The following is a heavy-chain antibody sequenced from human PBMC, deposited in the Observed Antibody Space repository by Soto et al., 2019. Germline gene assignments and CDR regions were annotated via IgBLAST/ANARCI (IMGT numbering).Heavy chain of an antibody. J-gene: IGHJ5*02. CDR2: TYYRSKWYN. D-gene: IGHD6-19*01. V-gene: IGHV6-1*01. Sequence: SQTLSLTCAISGDSVSSNSAAWTWIRQSPSRGLEWLGRTYYRSKWYNDYAVSVKSRITINPDTSKNQFSLQLNSVTPEDTAVYYCARDRPGIAVAGTGTYNWFDPWGQGTLVTVSS. CDR3: ARDRPGIAVAGTGTYNWFDP. CDR1: GDSVSSNSAA.